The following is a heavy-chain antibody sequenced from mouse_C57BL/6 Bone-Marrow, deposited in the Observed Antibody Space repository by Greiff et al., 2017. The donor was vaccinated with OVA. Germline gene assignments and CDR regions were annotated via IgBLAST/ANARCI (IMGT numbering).Heavy chain of an antibody. J-gene: IGHJ2*01. CDR3: ARLGYWDDYFDY. D-gene: IGHD4-1*01. Sequence: VQLVESGAELARPGASVKLSCKASGYTFTSYGISWVKQRTGQGLEWIGEIYPRSGNTYYNEKFKGKATLTADKSSSTAYMELRSLTSEDSAVYFCARLGYWDDYFDYWGQGTTLTVSS. CDR2: IYPRSGNT. V-gene: IGHV1-81*01. CDR1: GYTFTSYG.